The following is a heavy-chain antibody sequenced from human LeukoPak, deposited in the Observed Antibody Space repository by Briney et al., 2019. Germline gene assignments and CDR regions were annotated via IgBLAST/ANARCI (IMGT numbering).Heavy chain of an antibody. V-gene: IGHV3-11*05. CDR1: GFTFSDYY. CDR3: ARGLYGGNFPFDY. D-gene: IGHD4-23*01. CDR2: ISSSSSYT. Sequence: KPGGSLRLSCAASGFTFSDYYMSWIRQAPGKGLEWVSYISSSSSYTNYADSVKGRFTISRDNAKNSLYLQMNSLRAEDTAVYYCARGLYGGNFPFDYWGQGTLVTVSS. J-gene: IGHJ4*02.